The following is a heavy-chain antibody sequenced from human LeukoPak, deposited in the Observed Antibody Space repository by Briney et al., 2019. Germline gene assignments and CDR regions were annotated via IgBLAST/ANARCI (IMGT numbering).Heavy chain of an antibody. J-gene: IGHJ6*03. CDR1: GGSFSGYY. D-gene: IGHD5-24*01. CDR3: ARTHGRDGSGRRYYYYYYYMDV. V-gene: IGHV4-34*01. CDR2: INHSGST. Sequence: SETLSLTCAVYGGSFSGYYWSWIRQPPGKGLEWIGEINHSGSTNYNPSLKSRVTISVDTSKNQFSLELSSVTAADTAVYYCARTHGRDGSGRRYYYYYYYMDVWGKGTTVTVSS.